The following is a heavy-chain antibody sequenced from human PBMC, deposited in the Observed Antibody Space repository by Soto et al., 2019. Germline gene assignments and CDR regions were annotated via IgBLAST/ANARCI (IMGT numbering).Heavy chain of an antibody. CDR3: ARSYSVTTSSYYGMDV. D-gene: IGHD4-17*01. CDR1: GDAFSSYA. V-gene: IGHV1-69*01. CDR2: IIPMFGTP. J-gene: IGHJ6*02. Sequence: QVQLIQSGAAVKKPGSSVKVSCHTSGDAFSSYAMSWVRQGPGQGLEWMGGIIPMFGTPIYTEKFQGRVTITADETTRAVYMELRSLTSDDSAVYYCARSYSVTTSSYYGMDVWSQGTTIIVS.